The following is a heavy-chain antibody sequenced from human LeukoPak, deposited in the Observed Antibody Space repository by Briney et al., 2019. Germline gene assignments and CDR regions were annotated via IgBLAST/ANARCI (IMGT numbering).Heavy chain of an antibody. Sequence: PGRSLRLSCATSGFSFDDYSMHWVRQAPGKGPEWVSGITWNSGFKGYVDSVKGRFTISRDNAKKSLYLQMNSLRGEDTALYYCTKEIFRFSTNPHDNYGMDVWGQGTTVTVSS. CDR2: ITWNSGFK. J-gene: IGHJ6*02. V-gene: IGHV3-9*01. CDR3: TKEIFRFSTNPHDNYGMDV. D-gene: IGHD2-2*01. CDR1: GFSFDDYS.